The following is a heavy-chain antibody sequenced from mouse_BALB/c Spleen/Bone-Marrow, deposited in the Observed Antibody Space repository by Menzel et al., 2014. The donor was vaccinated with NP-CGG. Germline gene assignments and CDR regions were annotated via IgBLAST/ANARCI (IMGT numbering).Heavy chain of an antibody. CDR3: ARDNYYGSSY. Sequence: VQLVESGPGLVKPSQSLSLTCTVTGYSITSDYAWNWIRQFPGNKLEWMGYISYSGSTSYNPSLKSRISITRDTSKNQFFLQLNSVTTEDTATYYCARDNYYGSSYWGQGTTLTVSS. V-gene: IGHV3-2*02. D-gene: IGHD1-1*01. CDR2: ISYSGST. CDR1: GYSITSDYA. J-gene: IGHJ2*01.